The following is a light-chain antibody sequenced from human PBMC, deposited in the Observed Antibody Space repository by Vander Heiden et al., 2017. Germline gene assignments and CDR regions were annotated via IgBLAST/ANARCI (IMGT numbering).Light chain of an antibody. J-gene: IGKJ1*01. V-gene: IGKV4-1*01. Sequence: DIVMTQSPDSLAVSLGERATTSCKSSQSLLYNSNNKNYLAWYQQKPGQPPKLLIYWASTRESGVPDRFSGSGSGTDFTLTISSLQAEDVAVYYCQQYYTTPWTFGQGTKVEIK. CDR3: QQYYTTPWT. CDR1: QSLLYNSNNKNY. CDR2: WAS.